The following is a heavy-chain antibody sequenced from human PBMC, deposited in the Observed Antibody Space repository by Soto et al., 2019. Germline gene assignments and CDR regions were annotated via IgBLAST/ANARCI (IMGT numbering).Heavy chain of an antibody. CDR3: ARLLKHCTSTTCYGLWLDP. CDR1: GGSLSNHC. J-gene: IGHJ5*02. V-gene: IGHV4-59*11. CDR2: ISYSGST. D-gene: IGHD2-2*01. Sequence: SETLSLTCTVSGGSLSNHCWSWIRQPPGKGLEWIGYISYSGSTNYNPSLKSRVTMSIDTSKSQFSLTLNSVTAADTAVYYCARLLKHCTSTTCYGLWLDPWGQGTLVTVSS.